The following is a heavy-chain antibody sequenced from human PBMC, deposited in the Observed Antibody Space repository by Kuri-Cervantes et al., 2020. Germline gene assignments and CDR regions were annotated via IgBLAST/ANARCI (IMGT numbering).Heavy chain of an antibody. J-gene: IGHJ4*02. CDR2: ISGSGGST. D-gene: IGHD6-13*01. Sequence: GGSLRLSCAASGFTFSNYAMSWVRQAPGKGLEWVSAISGSGGSTYYADFVKGRFTISRDNSKNTLYLQMNSLRAEDTAVFYCAKDLGPYSSSTVFDYWGQGTLVTVSS. CDR3: AKDLGPYSSSTVFDY. V-gene: IGHV3-23*01. CDR1: GFTFSNYA.